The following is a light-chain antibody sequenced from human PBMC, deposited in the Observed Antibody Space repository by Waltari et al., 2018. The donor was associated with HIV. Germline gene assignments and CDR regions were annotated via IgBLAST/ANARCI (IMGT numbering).Light chain of an antibody. CDR3: QSYDSSLSGSGV. J-gene: IGLJ3*02. CDR2: GNS. V-gene: IGLV1-40*01. Sequence: QSVLTQPPSVSGAPGPRVTISCTGSSSNIGAGYDVHWYQQLPGPAPKLLIYGNSNRPSGVPDRFSGSKSGTSASLAITGLQAEDEADYYCQSYDSSLSGSGVFGGGTKLTVL. CDR1: SSNIGAGYD.